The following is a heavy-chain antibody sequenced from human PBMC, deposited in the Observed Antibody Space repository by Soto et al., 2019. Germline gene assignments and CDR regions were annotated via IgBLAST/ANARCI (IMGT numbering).Heavy chain of an antibody. CDR1: GGTFNNYA. J-gene: IGHJ4*02. Sequence: QVQLVQSGAEVKKPGSSVNVSCKASGGTFNNYAISWVRQAPGQGLEWMGGIIPLFGTANYAQKFEGRVTITADKSTYTVYMELSSLKSEDTAVYYCARLIGEGYSGTYALDYWGQGTLVTVSS. CDR3: ARLIGEGYSGTYALDY. V-gene: IGHV1-69*06. D-gene: IGHD1-26*01. CDR2: IIPLFGTA.